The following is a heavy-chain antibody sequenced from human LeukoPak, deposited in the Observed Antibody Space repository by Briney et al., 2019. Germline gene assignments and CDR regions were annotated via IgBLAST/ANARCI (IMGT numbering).Heavy chain of an antibody. Sequence: GGSLRLSCAASGFTFSSYAMHWVRQAPGKGLEWVAVISYDGSNKYYADSVKGRFTISRDNAKNSLYLQMNSLRAEDTALYYCAKARGYSYGWYFDLWGRGTLVTVSS. V-gene: IGHV3-30*04. J-gene: IGHJ2*01. D-gene: IGHD5-18*01. CDR1: GFTFSSYA. CDR3: AKARGYSYGWYFDL. CDR2: ISYDGSNK.